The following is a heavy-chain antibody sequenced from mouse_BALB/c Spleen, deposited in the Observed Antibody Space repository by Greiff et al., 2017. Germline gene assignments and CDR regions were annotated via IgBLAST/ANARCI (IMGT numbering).Heavy chain of an antibody. J-gene: IGHJ4*01. CDR3: AKNPYDYDVYYAMDY. V-gene: IGHV2-5-1*01. D-gene: IGHD2-4*01. CDR1: GFSLTSYG. Sequence: QVQLKQSGPSLVQPSQSLSITCTVSGFSLTSYGVHWVRQSPGKGLEWLGVIWRGGSTDYNAAFMSRLSITKDNSKSQVFFKMNSLQADDTAIYYCAKNPYDYDVYYAMDYWGQGTSVTVSS. CDR2: IWRGGST.